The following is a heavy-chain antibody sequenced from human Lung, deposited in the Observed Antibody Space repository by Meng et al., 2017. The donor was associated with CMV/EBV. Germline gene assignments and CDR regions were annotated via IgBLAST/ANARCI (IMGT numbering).Heavy chain of an antibody. D-gene: IGHD3-22*01. Sequence: LXCAASGFTFSDFYMSWIRQAPGKGLEWVSYITSSGRTIHYADSVKGRFTVSRDNAKNSLYLQMNSLRAEDTAVYYCARGSRVTMIVVAPSGWGKGTXVTVSS. J-gene: IGHJ4*02. V-gene: IGHV3-11*01. CDR2: ITSSGRTI. CDR3: ARGSRVTMIVVAPSG. CDR1: GFTFSDFY.